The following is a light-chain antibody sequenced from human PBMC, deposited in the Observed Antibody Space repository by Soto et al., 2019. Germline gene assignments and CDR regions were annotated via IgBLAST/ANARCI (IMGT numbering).Light chain of an antibody. V-gene: IGLV2-11*01. CDR1: SSDVGGYNY. J-gene: IGLJ1*01. CDR3: TSYTNSSPLYV. CDR2: DVS. Sequence: QSALTQPRSVSESPGQSVTISCTGTSSDVGGYNYVSWYQQHPGKAPKLMIYDVSKRPSGVPDRFSGSKSDNTASLTISGLQAEVDVEYSCTSYTNSSPLYVFGTGNKVTVL.